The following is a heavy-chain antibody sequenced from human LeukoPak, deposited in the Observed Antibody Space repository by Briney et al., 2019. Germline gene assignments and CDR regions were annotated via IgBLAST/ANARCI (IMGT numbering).Heavy chain of an antibody. J-gene: IGHJ6*03. V-gene: IGHV3-30*18. CDR1: GFTFSSYG. Sequence: PGGSLRLSCAASGFTFSSYGMHWVRQAPGKGLEWVAVISYDGSNKYYADSVKGRFTISRDNSKNTLYLQMNSLRAKDTAVYYCAKDQAASYYYYYMDVWGKGTTVTVSS. CDR2: ISYDGSNK. CDR3: AKDQAASYYYYYMDV. D-gene: IGHD6-25*01.